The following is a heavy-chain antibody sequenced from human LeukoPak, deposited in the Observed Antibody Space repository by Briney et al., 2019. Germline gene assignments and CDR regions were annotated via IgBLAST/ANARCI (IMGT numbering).Heavy chain of an antibody. CDR1: GFTSGSYS. V-gene: IGHV3-7*01. J-gene: IGHJ4*02. Sequence: PGGSLRLSCVASGFTSGSYSMSWVRPAPGKGLEWVASIKHDGREKHYLDSVKARFAIYRDNTKNSLYLQINSLRAEDAAVYYCARGRVDSNYSHLDSWGQGTLVTVSS. CDR3: ARGRVDSNYSHLDS. D-gene: IGHD5-24*01. CDR2: IKHDGREK.